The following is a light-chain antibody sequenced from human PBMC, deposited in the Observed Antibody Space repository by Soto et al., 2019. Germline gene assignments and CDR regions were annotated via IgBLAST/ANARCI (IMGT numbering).Light chain of an antibody. V-gene: IGKV3-20*01. J-gene: IGKJ1*01. CDR3: QLYGTSRT. CDR2: GVS. Sequence: ETVLTQSPGTLSLSPGERATLSCRASQSLGSDYLAWYQQKPGQAPRLLIYGVSSSATDIPDRFSGSGSGTDFTLTISRLEQEDFAMYYCQLYGTSRTFGQGNKVEI. CDR1: QSLGSDY.